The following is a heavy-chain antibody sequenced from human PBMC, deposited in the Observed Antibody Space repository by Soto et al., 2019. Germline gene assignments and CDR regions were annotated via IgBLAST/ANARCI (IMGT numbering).Heavy chain of an antibody. V-gene: IGHV1-69*06. CDR3: ASAVLVHRIYYYYEMDV. CDR1: GGTFSSYT. Sequence: QVQLVQSGAEVKKPGSSVKVSCKASGGTFSSYTIAWVRQAPGQGLEWMGGIIPIFGTTNYAQKFQGRVTITADKSTTTAYMELSSLRFEDTAIYWCASAVLVHRIYYYYEMDVWGQGTTVTVSS. J-gene: IGHJ6*02. CDR2: IIPIFGTT. D-gene: IGHD1-26*01.